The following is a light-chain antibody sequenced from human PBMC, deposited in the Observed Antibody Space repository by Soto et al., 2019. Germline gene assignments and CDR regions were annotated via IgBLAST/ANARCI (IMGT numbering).Light chain of an antibody. J-gene: IGKJ2*01. CDR3: QQYSNWPPLYT. CDR1: QSVSSY. CDR2: DAS. V-gene: IGKV3-15*01. Sequence: EIVMTQSPATLSVSPGERATLSCRASQSVSSYLAWYQQKSGLPPRLLIYDASTRATGIPDRFSGSGSGTDFTLTISSLQSADFAVYYCQQYSNWPPLYTFGRGTKLEIK.